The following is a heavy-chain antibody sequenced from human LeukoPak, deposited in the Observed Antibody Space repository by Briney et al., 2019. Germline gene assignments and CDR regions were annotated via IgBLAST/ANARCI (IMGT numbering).Heavy chain of an antibody. CDR1: GGSFSGYY. J-gene: IGHJ4*02. CDR3: ARGRGYPGDGYKHFDY. V-gene: IGHV4-34*01. D-gene: IGHD5-24*01. Sequence: SETLSLTCAVYGGSFSGYYWSWIRQPPGKGLEWIGEINHSGSTNYNPSLKSRVTISVGTSKNQFSLKLSSVTAADTAVYYCARGRGYPGDGYKHFDYWGLGTLVTVSS. CDR2: INHSGST.